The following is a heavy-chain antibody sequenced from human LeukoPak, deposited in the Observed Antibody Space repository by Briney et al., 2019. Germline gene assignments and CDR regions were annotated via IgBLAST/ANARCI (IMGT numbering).Heavy chain of an antibody. Sequence: SETLSLTCAVYGGSFSCYYWSWIRQPPGKGLEWIGEINHSGSTNYNPSLKSRVTISVDTSKNQFSLKLSSVTAADTAVYYCARRPPFGIVVNWFDPWGQGTLVTVSS. V-gene: IGHV4-34*01. CDR1: GGSFSCYY. CDR3: ARRPPFGIVVNWFDP. D-gene: IGHD3-22*01. J-gene: IGHJ5*02. CDR2: INHSGST.